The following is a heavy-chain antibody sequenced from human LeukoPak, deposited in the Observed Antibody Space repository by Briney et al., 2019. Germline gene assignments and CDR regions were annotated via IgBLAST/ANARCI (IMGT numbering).Heavy chain of an antibody. CDR2: ISSSSSYI. V-gene: IGHV3-21*01. Sequence: GSLRLSCAASGFTFSSYSMNWVRQAPGKGLEWASSISSSSSYIYYADSVKGRFTISRDNAKNSLYLQMNSLRAEDTAVYYCARDPGGYGSGSYYRAHDYWGQGTLVTVSS. CDR1: GFTFSSYS. CDR3: ARDPGGYGSGSYYRAHDY. D-gene: IGHD3-10*01. J-gene: IGHJ4*02.